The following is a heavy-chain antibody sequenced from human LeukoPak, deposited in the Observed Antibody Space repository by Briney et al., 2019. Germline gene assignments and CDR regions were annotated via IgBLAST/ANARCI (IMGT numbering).Heavy chain of an antibody. V-gene: IGHV3-23*01. D-gene: IGHD1-1*01. CDR3: AKWGTLEPNGPFDY. J-gene: IGHJ4*02. Sequence: GGSLRLSCAASGFTFSSYAMSWVRQAPEKGLEWVSAISGSGGSTYYADSVKGRFTISRDNSKNTLYLQMNSLRAEDTAVYYCAKWGTLEPNGPFDYWGQGTLVTVSS. CDR1: GFTFSSYA. CDR2: ISGSGGST.